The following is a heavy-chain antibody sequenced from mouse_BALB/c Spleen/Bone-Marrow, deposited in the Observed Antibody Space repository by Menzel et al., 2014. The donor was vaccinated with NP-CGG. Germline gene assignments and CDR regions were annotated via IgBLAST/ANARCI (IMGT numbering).Heavy chain of an antibody. V-gene: IGHV1-9*01. Sequence: QVQLQQSGAELMKPGASVKISCKATGYTFSSYWIEWVKQRPGHGLEWIGEILPGSGSTNYNEKFKGKSTFTADTSSNTGYMQLSSLTSEDSAVYYCARMVTTANYWGQGTTLTVSS. CDR1: GYTFSSYW. CDR3: ARMVTTANY. CDR2: ILPGSGST. J-gene: IGHJ2*01. D-gene: IGHD2-3*01.